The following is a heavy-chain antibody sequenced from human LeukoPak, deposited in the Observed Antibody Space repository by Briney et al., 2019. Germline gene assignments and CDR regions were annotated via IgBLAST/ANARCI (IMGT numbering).Heavy chain of an antibody. CDR2: INPGGSSI. J-gene: IGHJ4*02. CDR1: GFTFSGYW. CDR3: ARSNQADDY. V-gene: IGHV3-74*01. D-gene: IGHD1-14*01. Sequence: GRSLRLSCAASGFTFSGYWMHWVRQVPGKGLVWVARINPGGSSITYADSVKGRFTISRDNAKNTLYLQMDRLRAEDTGVYYCARSNQADDYWGQGTLVTVSS.